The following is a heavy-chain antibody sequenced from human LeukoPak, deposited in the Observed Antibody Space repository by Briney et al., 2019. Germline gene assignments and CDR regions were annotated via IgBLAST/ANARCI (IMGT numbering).Heavy chain of an antibody. V-gene: IGHV3-43*02. CDR3: AKSGGYSYGYDFDY. CDR1: GFTFDDYA. D-gene: IGHD5-18*01. J-gene: IGHJ4*02. Sequence: PGGSLRLSCAASGFTFDDYAMHWVRQASGKGLEWVSLISGDGGSTYYADSVKGRFTISRDNSKNSLYLQMNSLRTDDTALYYCAKSGGYSYGYDFDYWGQGTLVTVSS. CDR2: ISGDGGST.